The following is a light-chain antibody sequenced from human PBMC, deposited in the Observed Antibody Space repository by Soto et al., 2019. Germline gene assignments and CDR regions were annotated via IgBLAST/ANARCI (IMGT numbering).Light chain of an antibody. Sequence: DIVMTQSPVTLSVSPGESVTLSCRASERVSTNLAWYQQTPGQAPRLLIYSASRRPTDIPVRFSGSGSGAEFTLTISSLQSEDFAIYYCQQYNTLPPTFGQGTKVEVK. V-gene: IGKV3-15*01. CDR3: QQYNTLPPT. CDR2: SAS. J-gene: IGKJ1*01. CDR1: ERVSTN.